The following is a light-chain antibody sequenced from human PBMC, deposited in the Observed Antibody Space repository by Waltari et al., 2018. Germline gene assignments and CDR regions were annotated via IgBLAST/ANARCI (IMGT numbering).Light chain of an antibody. CDR1: QSVSSY. V-gene: IGKV3-11*01. CDR3: QQRSNWPPRYT. CDR2: DAS. Sequence: EIVLTQSPATLSLSPGERATLSCRASQSVSSYLAWYQQKPGQAPRRLISDASKRATGIPARFSGRGSGTDFTLTISSLEPEDFAVYYCQQRSNWPPRYTFGQGTKLEIK. J-gene: IGKJ2*01.